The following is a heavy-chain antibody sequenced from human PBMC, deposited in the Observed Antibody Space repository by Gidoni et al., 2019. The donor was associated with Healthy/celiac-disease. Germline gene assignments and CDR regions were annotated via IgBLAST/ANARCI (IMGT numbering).Heavy chain of an antibody. CDR1: GGSISSYY. J-gene: IGHJ4*02. D-gene: IGHD6-13*01. CDR3: ARDRVSRVPSSWDYFDY. Sequence: QVQLQESGPGLVKPSETLSLTCTVSGGSISSYYWSWIRQPPGKGLEWIGYIYYSGSTNYNPSLKSRVTISVDTSKNQFSLKLSSVTAADTAVYYCARDRVSRVPSSWDYFDYWGQGTLVTVSS. V-gene: IGHV4-59*01. CDR2: IYYSGST.